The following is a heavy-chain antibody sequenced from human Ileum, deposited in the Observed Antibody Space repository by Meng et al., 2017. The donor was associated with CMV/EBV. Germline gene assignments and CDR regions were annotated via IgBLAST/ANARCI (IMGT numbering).Heavy chain of an antibody. CDR2: INWDDGDT. CDR3: ARAVAARPGYYYGLDV. CDR1: GFTFKDYA. Sequence: GGSLRLSCAASGFTFKDYAMNWVRQAPGKGLEWVSFINWDDGDTHYADSVKGRFTISSDNSKNSLYLQMNSLRAEDTALYHFARAVAARPGYYYGLDVWGQGTMVTVSS. D-gene: IGHD6-6*01. V-gene: IGHV3-43D*03. J-gene: IGHJ6*02.